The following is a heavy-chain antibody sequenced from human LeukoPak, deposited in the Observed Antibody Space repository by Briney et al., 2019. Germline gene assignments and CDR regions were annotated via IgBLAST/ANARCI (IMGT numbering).Heavy chain of an antibody. Sequence: PSQTLSLTCTVSGGSISSTSSYWSWIRQPAGKGLEWIGRIYASGSTNYNPSLKSRVTMSVGTSKSQCSLKLISVTAADTAVYYCARDPRGIVGANHNWFDPWGQGTLVTVSS. D-gene: IGHD1-26*01. CDR1: GGSISSTSSY. CDR2: IYASGST. CDR3: ARDPRGIVGANHNWFDP. V-gene: IGHV4-61*02. J-gene: IGHJ5*02.